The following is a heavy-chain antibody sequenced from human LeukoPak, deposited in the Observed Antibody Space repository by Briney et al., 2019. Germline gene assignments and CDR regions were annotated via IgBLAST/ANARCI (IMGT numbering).Heavy chain of an antibody. V-gene: IGHV1-18*04. CDR2: ISAYNGNT. Sequence: ASVKVSCKSSGYTFTTYYMHWVRQAPGQGLEWMGWISAYNGNTNYAQKLQGRVTMTTDTSTSTAYMELRSLRSDDTAVYYCARDAEWELDFDYWGQGTLVTVSS. CDR1: GYTFTTYY. D-gene: IGHD1-26*01. J-gene: IGHJ4*02. CDR3: ARDAEWELDFDY.